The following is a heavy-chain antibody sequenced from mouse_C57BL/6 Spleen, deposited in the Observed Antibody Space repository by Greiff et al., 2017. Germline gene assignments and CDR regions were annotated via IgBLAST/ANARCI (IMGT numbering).Heavy chain of an antibody. CDR3: ARGKVGNY. V-gene: IGHV1-50*01. CDR2: IDPSDSYT. CDR1: GYTFTSYW. J-gene: IGHJ2*01. D-gene: IGHD1-1*02. Sequence: LQESGAELVKPGASVKLSCKASGYTFTSYWMQWVKQRPGQGLEWIGEIDPSDSYTNYNQKFKGKATLTVDTSSSTAYMQLSSLTSEDSAVYYCARGKVGNYWGQGTTLTVSS.